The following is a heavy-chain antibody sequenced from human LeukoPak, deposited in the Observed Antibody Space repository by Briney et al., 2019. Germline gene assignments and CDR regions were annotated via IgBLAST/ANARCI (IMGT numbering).Heavy chain of an antibody. V-gene: IGHV4-4*07. CDR1: GGSINFYY. J-gene: IGHJ4*02. D-gene: IGHD6-13*01. CDR3: ARGIADPYSFDS. CDR2: IYSTGST. Sequence: SETLSLTCTVSGGSINFYYWNWIRQPAGKGLEWIGHIYSTGSTNYSPSLKSRVTMSVDKSKNQFSLNLSSVTAADTAVYYCARGIADPYSFDSWGQGILVTVSS.